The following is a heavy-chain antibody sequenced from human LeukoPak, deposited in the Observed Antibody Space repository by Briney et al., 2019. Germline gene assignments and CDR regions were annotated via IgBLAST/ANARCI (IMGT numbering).Heavy chain of an antibody. V-gene: IGHV3-23*01. CDR2: TSVSGGST. CDR1: GFTFGSYA. D-gene: IGHD2-2*01. J-gene: IGHJ4*02. Sequence: GGSLRLSCAASGFTFGSYAMTWARQAPGKGLEWVSATSVSGGSTYYADSVKGRFTISRDNSKNTLYLQMNSLRAEDTAVYYCAKGPGYCTSTSCFPDYWGQGTLVTVSS. CDR3: AKGPGYCTSTSCFPDY.